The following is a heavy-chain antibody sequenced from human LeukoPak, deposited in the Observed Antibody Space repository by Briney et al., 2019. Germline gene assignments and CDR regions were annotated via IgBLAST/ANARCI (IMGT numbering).Heavy chain of an antibody. CDR3: ARDKYFGGAYCGGDCYYARHGSFDY. J-gene: IGHJ4*02. Sequence: ASVKVSCKASGYTFTSYYMDWVRQAPGQGLEWMGIINPSGGSTSYAQKFQGRVTMTRDTSTSTVYMELSSLRSEDTAVYYCARDKYFGGAYCGGDCYYARHGSFDYWGQGTLVTVSS. CDR1: GYTFTSYY. V-gene: IGHV1-46*01. D-gene: IGHD2-21*02. CDR2: INPSGGST.